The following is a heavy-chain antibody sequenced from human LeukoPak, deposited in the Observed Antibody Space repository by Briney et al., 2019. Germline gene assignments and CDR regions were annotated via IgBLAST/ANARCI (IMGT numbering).Heavy chain of an antibody. D-gene: IGHD3-9*01. J-gene: IGHJ4*02. CDR2: INPNSGGT. CDR3: ARTNYDILTGYSPHFDY. V-gene: IGHV1-2*06. CDR1: GYTFTGYY. Sequence: ASVKVSCKASGYTFTGYYMHWVRQAPGQGLEWMGRINPNSGGTNYAQKFQGRVTMTRDTSISTACMELSRLRSDDTAVYYCARTNYDILTGYSPHFDYWGQGTLVTVSS.